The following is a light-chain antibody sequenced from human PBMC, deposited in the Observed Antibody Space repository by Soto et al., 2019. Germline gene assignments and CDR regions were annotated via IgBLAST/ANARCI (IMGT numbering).Light chain of an antibody. CDR1: ESISSY. Sequence: DIQMTQSPSSLSASVGDRVTITCRASESISSYLNWYQQQPGRAPKLLIYAASTLQSGVPSRFSGSGSGKDFILTITSLQREDFATYYCQQSYSLPSTFGQGTKVEIK. V-gene: IGKV1-39*01. CDR3: QQSYSLPST. CDR2: AAS. J-gene: IGKJ1*01.